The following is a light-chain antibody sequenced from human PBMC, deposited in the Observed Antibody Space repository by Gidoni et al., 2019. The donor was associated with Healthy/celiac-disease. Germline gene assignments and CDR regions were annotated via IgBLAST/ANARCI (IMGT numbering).Light chain of an antibody. CDR3: AAWDDSLNGSYVV. CDR1: SSNIGSNT. J-gene: IGLJ2*01. V-gene: IGLV1-44*01. CDR2: SNN. Sequence: QSVLTQPPSASGTPGQRGTISCSGSSSNIGSNTVNWYQQLPGTAPKLLIYSNNQRPSGVPDRFSGSKSGTSASLAISGLQSEDEADYYCAAWDDSLNGSYVVFGGGTKLTVL.